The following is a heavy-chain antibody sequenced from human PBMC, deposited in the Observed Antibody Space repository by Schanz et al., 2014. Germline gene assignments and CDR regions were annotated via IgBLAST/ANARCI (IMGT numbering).Heavy chain of an antibody. CDR2: IIPILGIA. D-gene: IGHD2-2*01. J-gene: IGHJ4*02. V-gene: IGHV1-69*02. CDR1: GGTFNSYT. Sequence: QVQLVQSGAEVKKPGSSMKVSCKASGGTFNSYTINWVRQAPGQGLEWMGRIIPILGIANYAQKFQGRVTITADRSTSTAYMELSSLRSEDTAVYYCARAPTAYCSDTSCLGTPFDYWGQGTLVTFSS. CDR3: ARAPTAYCSDTSCLGTPFDY.